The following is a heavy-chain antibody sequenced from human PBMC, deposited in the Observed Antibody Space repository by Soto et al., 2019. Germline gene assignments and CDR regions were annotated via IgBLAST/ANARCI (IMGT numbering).Heavy chain of an antibody. V-gene: IGHV1-8*01. D-gene: IGHD3-3*01. CDR3: ARGLDSWSGYSRADS. J-gene: IGHJ4*02. Sequence: ASVKVSCKTSGYTFTNYDIHWVRQATGQGLEWIGWMSPNSGRTGFAQGFQDRVNMTSNPSISTAYLHLASLTSEDTAVYYCARGLDSWSGYSRADSWGQGTLVTVSS. CDR1: GYTFTNYD. CDR2: MSPNSGRT.